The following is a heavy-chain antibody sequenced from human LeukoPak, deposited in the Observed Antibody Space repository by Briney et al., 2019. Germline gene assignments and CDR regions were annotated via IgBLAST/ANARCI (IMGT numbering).Heavy chain of an antibody. CDR1: GGSISSGGYY. CDR2: IYYTGST. V-gene: IGHV4-31*03. CDR3: ARGYSYGYFDC. Sequence: PSETLSLTCTVSGGSISSGGYYWTWIRQDPGKGLEWIGYIYYTGSTYYNPSLRSRVTISVDTSKNQFSLKLSSVAAADTAVYFCARGYSYGYFDCWGQGTLVTVSS. J-gene: IGHJ4*02. D-gene: IGHD5-18*01.